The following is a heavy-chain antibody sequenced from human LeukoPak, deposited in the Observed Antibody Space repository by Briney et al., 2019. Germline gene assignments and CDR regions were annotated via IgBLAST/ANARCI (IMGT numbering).Heavy chain of an antibody. J-gene: IGHJ4*02. CDR2: IYPGDSDT. V-gene: IGHV5-51*01. CDR3: ARQMVAGIVG. CDR1: GYSFTNYW. Sequence: GESLKISCKGSGYSFTNYWLGWVRQMTGNGLEWMGIIYPGDSDTRYSPSFQGQVTISADKSISTAYLQWSSLKASDTAMYYCARQMVAGIVGWGQGTLVTVSS. D-gene: IGHD6-19*01.